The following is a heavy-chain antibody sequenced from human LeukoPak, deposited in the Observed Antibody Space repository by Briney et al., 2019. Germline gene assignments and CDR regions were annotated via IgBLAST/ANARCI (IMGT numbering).Heavy chain of an antibody. V-gene: IGHV1-2*02. D-gene: IGHD3-10*01. Sequence: ASVKASCKASGYTFTGYYMHWVRQAPGQGLEWMGWINPNSGGTNYAQKLQGRVTMTRDTSISTAYMELSRLRSDDTAVYYCARDRTARVRGDFDYWGQGTLVTVSS. CDR1: GYTFTGYY. CDR3: ARDRTARVRGDFDY. CDR2: INPNSGGT. J-gene: IGHJ4*02.